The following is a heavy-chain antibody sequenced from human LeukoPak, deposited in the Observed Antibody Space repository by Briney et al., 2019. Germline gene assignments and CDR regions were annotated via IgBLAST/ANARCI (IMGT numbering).Heavy chain of an antibody. V-gene: IGHV3-66*02. Sequence: GGSLRLSCAASGFTVSSNYMSWVRQAPGKGLEWVSDIYSGGSTYYADSVKGRFTISRDNSKNTLYLQMNSLRAEDTAVYYCAGDSCSSTSCYIDYWGQGTLVTVSS. D-gene: IGHD2-2*01. CDR2: IYSGGST. J-gene: IGHJ4*02. CDR1: GFTVSSNY. CDR3: AGDSCSSTSCYIDY.